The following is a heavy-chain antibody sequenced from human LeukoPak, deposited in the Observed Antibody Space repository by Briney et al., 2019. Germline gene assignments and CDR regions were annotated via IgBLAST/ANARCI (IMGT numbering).Heavy chain of an antibody. CDR1: GYTFTSYG. D-gene: IGHD3-10*01. V-gene: IGHV1-18*01. CDR2: ISAYNGNT. Sequence: ASVKVSCKASGYTFTSYGISWVRQAPGQGLEWMGWISAYNGNTNYAQKLQVRVTMTTDTSTSTAYMELRSLRSDDTAVYYCARDKLWFGDPPLYFDYWGQGTLVTVSS. CDR3: ARDKLWFGDPPLYFDY. J-gene: IGHJ4*02.